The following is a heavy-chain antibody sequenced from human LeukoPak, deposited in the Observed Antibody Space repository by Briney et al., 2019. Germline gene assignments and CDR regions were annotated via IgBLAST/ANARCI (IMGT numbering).Heavy chain of an antibody. Sequence: SETLSLTCTVSGGSISSYYWSWIRQPPGKGLEWIGYIYYSGSTNYNPSLKSRVTISVDTSNNQFSLKLSSVTAADTAVYYCAREVGATTMDYWGQGTLVTVSS. D-gene: IGHD1-26*01. J-gene: IGHJ4*02. CDR1: GGSISSYY. CDR2: IYYSGST. V-gene: IGHV4-59*01. CDR3: AREVGATTMDY.